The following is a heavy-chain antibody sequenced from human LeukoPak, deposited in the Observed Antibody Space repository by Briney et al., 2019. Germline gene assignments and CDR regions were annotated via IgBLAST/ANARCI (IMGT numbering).Heavy chain of an antibody. Sequence: PGGSLRLSCAASGFTFEDYTMHWVRQAPGKTLEWVSLISWDGTTYYTDSVKGRFTISRDNSKNSLYLQMDTLGSEDTASYFCVKDLSYEASGSVFDYWGQGTLVTVSS. CDR1: GFTFEDYT. J-gene: IGHJ4*02. CDR3: VKDLSYEASGSVFDY. CDR2: ISWDGTT. D-gene: IGHD3-16*01. V-gene: IGHV3-43*01.